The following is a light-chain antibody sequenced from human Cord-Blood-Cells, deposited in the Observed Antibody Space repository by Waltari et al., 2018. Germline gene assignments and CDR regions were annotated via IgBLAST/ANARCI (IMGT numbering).Light chain of an antibody. CDR3: SSYTSSSTLEVV. Sequence: QSALTQPASVSGSPGQLITISCTGTSSDVGGYNYVSWYQQHPGKAPKLMIYEVSNRPSGVSNRCSGSKSGNTASLTISGLQAEDEADYYCSSYTSSSTLEVVFGGGTKLTVL. J-gene: IGLJ2*01. CDR1: SSDVGGYNY. CDR2: EVS. V-gene: IGLV2-14*01.